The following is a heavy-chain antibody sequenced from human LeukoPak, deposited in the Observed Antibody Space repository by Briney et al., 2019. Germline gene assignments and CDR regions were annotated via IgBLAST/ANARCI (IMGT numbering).Heavy chain of an antibody. CDR1: GGSFSGYY. J-gene: IGHJ6*02. V-gene: IGHV4-34*01. CDR3: ARGPWFGELFLYYYYYYGMDV. D-gene: IGHD3-10*01. CDR2: INHSGST. Sequence: PSETLSLTCAVYGGSFSGYYWSWIRQPPGKGLEWIGEINHSGSTNYNPSLKSRVTISVDTSKNQFSLKLSSVTAADTAVYYCARGPWFGELFLYYYYYYGMDVWGQGTTVTVSS.